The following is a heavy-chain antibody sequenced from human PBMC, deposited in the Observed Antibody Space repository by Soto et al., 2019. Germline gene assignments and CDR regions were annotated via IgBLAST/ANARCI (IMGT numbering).Heavy chain of an antibody. CDR3: ATAGHCISTSCYYYYYGMDV. CDR2: IIPIFGTA. V-gene: IGHV1-69*12. D-gene: IGHD2-2*01. CDR1: GGTFSSYA. Sequence: QVQLVQSGAEVKKPGSSVKVSCKASGGTFSSYAISWVRQAPGQGLEWMGGIIPIFGTANYAQKFQGRVTITADESTITAYMELSSLRSEDTAVYYCATAGHCISTSCYYYYYGMDVWGQGTTVTVSS. J-gene: IGHJ6*02.